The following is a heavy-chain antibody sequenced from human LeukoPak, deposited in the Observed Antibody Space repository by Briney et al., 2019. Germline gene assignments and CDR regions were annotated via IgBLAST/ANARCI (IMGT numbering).Heavy chain of an antibody. CDR1: GGSITSYY. Sequence: PSETLSLTCTVSGGSITSYYWSWIRQPPGKGLEWIGRIYTSETSGSTSYNPSLKSRVTISVDRSKNQLSLNLNSVTAADTAVYYCARSPDSVVVPDSKRGLRYYYYHYMDVWGKGTTVTVSS. CDR2: IYTSETSGST. J-gene: IGHJ6*03. D-gene: IGHD2-2*01. CDR3: ARSPDSVVVPDSKRGLRYYYYHYMDV. V-gene: IGHV4-4*07.